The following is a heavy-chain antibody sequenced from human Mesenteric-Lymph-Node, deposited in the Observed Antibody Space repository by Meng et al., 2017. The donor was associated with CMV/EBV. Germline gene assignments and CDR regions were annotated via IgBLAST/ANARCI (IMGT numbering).Heavy chain of an antibody. J-gene: IGHJ3*02. CDR3: ARRGTYCSSANCYGDAFDI. D-gene: IGHD2-2*01. V-gene: IGHV3-11*01. CDR2: ISSSGSTI. Sequence: GESLKISCAASGFTFSTYAMTWIRQAPGKGLEWVSYISSSGSTISYGDSVRGRFTISRDNAKNSLYLQMNSLRAEDTAVYYCARRGTYCSSANCYGDAFDIWGQGTMVTVSS. CDR1: GFTFSTYA.